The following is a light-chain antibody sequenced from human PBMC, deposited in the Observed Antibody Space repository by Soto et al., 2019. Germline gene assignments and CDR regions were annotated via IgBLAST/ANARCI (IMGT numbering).Light chain of an antibody. J-gene: IGKJ4*01. CDR2: TAS. CDR3: QQYFSYPLT. Sequence: AIRMTQSPSSFSASTGDRVTITCRASQGISSHLAWYQLKPGKAPRLLIYTASYLESGVPSRFSGSGSGTAFTLTISSPQSEDFAVYYCQQYFSYPLTFGGGTKVEIK. V-gene: IGKV1-8*01. CDR1: QGISSH.